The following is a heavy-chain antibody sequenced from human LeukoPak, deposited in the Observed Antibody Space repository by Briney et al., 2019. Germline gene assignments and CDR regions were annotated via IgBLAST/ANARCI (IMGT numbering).Heavy chain of an antibody. J-gene: IGHJ4*02. CDR3: ARIPSSGWTKRLYYFDY. CDR2: INPNSGGT. CDR1: GYTFTGYY. D-gene: IGHD6-19*01. Sequence: GASVKVSCKASGYTFTGYYMHWVRQAPGQGLEWMGWINPNSGGTNYAQKFQGRVTMTRDTSISTAYMELRRLRSDDTAVYYCARIPSSGWTKRLYYFDYWGQGTLVTVSS. V-gene: IGHV1-2*02.